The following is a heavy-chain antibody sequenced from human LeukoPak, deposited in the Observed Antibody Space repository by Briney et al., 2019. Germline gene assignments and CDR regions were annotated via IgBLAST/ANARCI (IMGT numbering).Heavy chain of an antibody. CDR2: TTATGGTT. CDR1: GFTFTSHA. V-gene: IGHV3-23*01. CDR3: AKVPAKDYGDYLRSAFDI. D-gene: IGHD4-17*01. J-gene: IGHJ3*02. Sequence: GGSLRLSCEASGFTFTSHAMNWLRQAPGNGLEWVSSTTATGGTTYYADSVKGRFTISRDNSKNTLYLQMNSLRAEDTAVYYCAKVPAKDYGDYLRSAFDIWGQGTMVTVSS.